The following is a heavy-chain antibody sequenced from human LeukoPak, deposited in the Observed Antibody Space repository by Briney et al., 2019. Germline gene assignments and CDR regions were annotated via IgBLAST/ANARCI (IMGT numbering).Heavy chain of an antibody. Sequence: SETLSPTCTVSGGSISGYYWSWLRQSPGKGLEWIGYIYHSGFTHYNPSLRSRLTISVDTSRNQFSLKLTSATAADTAMYYCARDQRCSRYDGGCDQWYFDLWGRGTLVTVSS. CDR2: IYHSGFT. CDR1: GGSISGYY. V-gene: IGHV4-59*01. J-gene: IGHJ2*01. CDR3: ARDQRCSRYDGGCDQWYFDL. D-gene: IGHD1-26*01.